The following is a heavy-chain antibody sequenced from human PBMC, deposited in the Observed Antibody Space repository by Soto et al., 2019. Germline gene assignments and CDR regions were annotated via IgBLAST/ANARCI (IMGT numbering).Heavy chain of an antibody. J-gene: IGHJ6*02. V-gene: IGHV1-69*01. Sequence: QVQLVQSGAEVKKPGSSVKVSCQASGGSFSDYAISWVRQAPGQGLEWMGGIIPMLGIADNAQKFQGRVIITADEYTRTVYMELSSLRSEHTAVYYCARDGDYYDSSGFQRDYHYYGMDVWGQGTTVTVAS. D-gene: IGHD3-22*01. CDR1: GGSFSDYA. CDR2: IIPMLGIA. CDR3: ARDGDYYDSSGFQRDYHYYGMDV.